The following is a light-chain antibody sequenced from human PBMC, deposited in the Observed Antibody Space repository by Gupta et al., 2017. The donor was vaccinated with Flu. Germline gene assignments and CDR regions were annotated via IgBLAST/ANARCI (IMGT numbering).Light chain of an antibody. V-gene: IGKV3-15*01. Sequence: ESVMTQSPATLSVSPGERATLSCRASQTVRTNLAWYQHKPGQAPRLLIYGASTRATGIPARFSGSGSGTNFTLTISSLQSEDFAVYYCQQYNNRLTFGGGTKVEI. J-gene: IGKJ4*01. CDR1: QTVRTN. CDR3: QQYNNRLT. CDR2: GAS.